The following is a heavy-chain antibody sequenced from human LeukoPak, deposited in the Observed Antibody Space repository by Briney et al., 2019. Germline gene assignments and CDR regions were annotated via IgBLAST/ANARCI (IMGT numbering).Heavy chain of an antibody. CDR1: GFTFSSCW. CDR3: AREVYSSGWSSFDY. J-gene: IGHJ4*02. Sequence: GGSLRLSCAASGFTFSSCWMHWVRQAPGKGLAWVSRINSDGSSTIHADSVKGRFTISRDNAKNTLYLQMNSLRAEDTAVYYCAREVYSSGWSSFDYWGQGTLVTVSS. CDR2: INSDGSST. V-gene: IGHV3-74*01. D-gene: IGHD6-19*01.